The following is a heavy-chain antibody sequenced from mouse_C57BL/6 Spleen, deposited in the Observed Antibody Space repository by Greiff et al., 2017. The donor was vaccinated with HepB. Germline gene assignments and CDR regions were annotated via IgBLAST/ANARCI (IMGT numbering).Heavy chain of an antibody. V-gene: IGHV5-4*01. CDR2: ISDGGSYT. D-gene: IGHD1-1*01. Sequence: EVQGVESGGGLVKPGGSLKLSCAASGFTFSSYAMSWVRQTPEKRLAWVATISDGGSYTYYPDNVKGRFTISRDNAKNNLYLQMSHLKSEDTAMYYCSRDDYGSSYWYFDVWGTGTTVTVSS. J-gene: IGHJ1*03. CDR3: SRDDYGSSYWYFDV. CDR1: GFTFSSYA.